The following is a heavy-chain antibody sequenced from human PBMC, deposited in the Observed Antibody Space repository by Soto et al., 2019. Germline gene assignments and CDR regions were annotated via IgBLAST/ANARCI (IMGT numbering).Heavy chain of an antibody. CDR3: ARTRKDFWSGYPGGYYYYYIDV. CDR1: GYTFTSYD. D-gene: IGHD3-3*01. CDR2: MNPNSGNT. J-gene: IGHJ6*03. V-gene: IGHV1-8*01. Sequence: ASVKVSCKASGYTFTSYDINWVRQATGQGLEWMGWMNPNSGNTGYAQKFQGRVTMTRNTSISTAYMELSSLRSEDTAVYYCARTRKDFWSGYPGGYYYYYIDVWGKGTTVTVSS.